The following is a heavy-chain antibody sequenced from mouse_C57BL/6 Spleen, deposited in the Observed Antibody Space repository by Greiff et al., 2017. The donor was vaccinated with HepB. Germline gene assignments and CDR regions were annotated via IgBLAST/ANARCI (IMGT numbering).Heavy chain of an antibody. CDR2: IDPSDSET. CDR1: GYTFTSYW. CDR3: ERGGDYYGYYLDN. V-gene: IGHV1-52*01. J-gene: IGHJ2*01. Sequence: QVQLQQPGAELVRPGSSVKLSCKASGYTFTSYWMHWVKQRPIQGLEWIGNIDPSDSETHYNQKFKDKATLTVDKSSSTAYMQLSNLKSEDSAVYYCERGGDYYGYYLDNWGQGTTLTVSS. D-gene: IGHD1-1*01.